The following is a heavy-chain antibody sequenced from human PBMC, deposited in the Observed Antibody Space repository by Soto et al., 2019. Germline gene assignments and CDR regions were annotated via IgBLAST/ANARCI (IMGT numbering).Heavy chain of an antibody. CDR3: ARPSAVYRSWDAFDI. D-gene: IGHD1-26*01. J-gene: IGHJ3*02. CDR2: ISSSSTTI. Sequence: EVQLVESGGGLVQPGGSLRLSCAASGFTFSSYSMHWLRQAPGKGPEWVSYISSSSTTIYYADSVKGRFTISRDNAKNSLFLQMNSLRDEDTAVYYCARPSAVYRSWDAFDIWGQGTMVTVSS. CDR1: GFTFSSYS. V-gene: IGHV3-48*02.